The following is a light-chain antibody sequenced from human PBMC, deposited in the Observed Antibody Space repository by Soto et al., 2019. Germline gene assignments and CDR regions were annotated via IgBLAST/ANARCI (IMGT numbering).Light chain of an antibody. J-gene: IGKJ3*01. CDR1: ESVSAGY. Sequence: EIVLTQSPGTLSLSSGERATLSCRASESVSAGYLAWYQQKPGQAPRLLIYGASSRATGIPDRFSGSGSGADFPLTISRLEPEDFAVYYCHQYGSSPFTFGPGTKVDIK. CDR3: HQYGSSPFT. V-gene: IGKV3-20*01. CDR2: GAS.